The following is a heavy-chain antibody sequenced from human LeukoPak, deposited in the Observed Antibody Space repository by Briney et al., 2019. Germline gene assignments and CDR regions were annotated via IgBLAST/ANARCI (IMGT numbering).Heavy chain of an antibody. J-gene: IGHJ4*02. Sequence: SETLSLTCAVSGYSISSGYYWGWIRQPPGKGLEWIGSIYHSGSTYYNPSLKSRVTISVDTSKNQFSLKLSSVTAADTAVYYCASEGGLPAAMPYWGQGTLVTVSS. CDR1: GYSISSGYY. CDR3: ASEGGLPAAMPY. V-gene: IGHV4-38-2*01. D-gene: IGHD2-2*01. CDR2: IYHSGST.